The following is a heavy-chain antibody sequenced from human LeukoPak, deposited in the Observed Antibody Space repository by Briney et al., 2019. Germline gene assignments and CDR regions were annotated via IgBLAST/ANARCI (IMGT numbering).Heavy chain of an antibody. Sequence: ASVKVSCKASGYTFTGYYMHWVRQAPGQGLEWMGWINPSSGGTNYAQKFQGRVTMTRDTSISTAYMELSRLRSDDTAVYYCARVSIAAAGTRSGAFDIWGQGTMVTVSS. D-gene: IGHD6-13*01. V-gene: IGHV1-2*02. J-gene: IGHJ3*02. CDR3: ARVSIAAAGTRSGAFDI. CDR2: INPSSGGT. CDR1: GYTFTGYY.